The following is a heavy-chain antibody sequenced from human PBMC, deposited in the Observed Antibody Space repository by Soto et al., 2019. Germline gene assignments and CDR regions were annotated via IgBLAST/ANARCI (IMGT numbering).Heavy chain of an antibody. V-gene: IGHV4-61*08. D-gene: IGHD3-10*02. CDR2: IYYSGTT. J-gene: IGHJ5*02. CDR1: GGSVSGADYY. CDR3: ASMLRNALYSWFDP. Sequence: KPSETLSLTCTVSGGSVSGADYYWNWIRQPPGKGLEWIGYIYYSGTTNYSPSLKSRVTISSDTSKNQFSLKMSSVTAADTAVYYCASMLRNALYSWFDPWGPGTLVTVSS.